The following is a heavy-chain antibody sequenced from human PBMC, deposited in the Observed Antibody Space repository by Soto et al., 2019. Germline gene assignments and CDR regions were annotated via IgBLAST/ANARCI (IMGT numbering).Heavy chain of an antibody. CDR2: IYYSGST. D-gene: IGHD1-26*01. CDR3: ASGIVGATRGPFEFDY. CDR1: GGSISSYY. Sequence: TSETLSLTCTVSGGSISSYYWSWIRQPPGKGLEWIGYIYYSGSTNYNPSLKSRVTISVDTSKNQFSLKLSSVTAADTAVYYCASGIVGATRGPFEFDYWGQGTLVTVSS. V-gene: IGHV4-59*01. J-gene: IGHJ4*02.